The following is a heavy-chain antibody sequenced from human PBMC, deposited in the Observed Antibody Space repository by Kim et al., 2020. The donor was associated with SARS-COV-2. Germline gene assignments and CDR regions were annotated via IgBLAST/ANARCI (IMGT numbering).Heavy chain of an antibody. D-gene: IGHD3-10*01. CDR3: ARDIASNYGSGSYYFSYYFDY. CDR1: GGTFSSYA. CDR2: IIPIFGTA. V-gene: IGHV1-69*13. Sequence: SVKVSCKASGGTFSSYAISWVRQAPGQGLEWMGGIIPIFGTANYAQQFQGRVTITADESTSTAYMELSSLRSEDTAVYYCARDIASNYGSGSYYFSYYFDYWGQGTLVTVSS. J-gene: IGHJ4*02.